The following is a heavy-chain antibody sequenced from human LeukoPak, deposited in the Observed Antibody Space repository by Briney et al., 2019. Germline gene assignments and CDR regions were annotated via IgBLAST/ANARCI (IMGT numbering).Heavy chain of an antibody. V-gene: IGHV3-30*02. CDR2: IRYDGSNK. Sequence: GGSLRLSCAASGFTFSSYGMHWVRQAPGKGLEWVAFIRYDGSNKYYADSVKGRFTISRDNSKNTLHLQMNSLRAEDTAVYYCAKEVGATDDAFDIWGQGTMVTVSS. CDR1: GFTFSSYG. J-gene: IGHJ3*02. D-gene: IGHD1-26*01. CDR3: AKEVGATDDAFDI.